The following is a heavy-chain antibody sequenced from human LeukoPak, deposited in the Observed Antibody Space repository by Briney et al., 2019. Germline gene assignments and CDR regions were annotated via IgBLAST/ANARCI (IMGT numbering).Heavy chain of an antibody. Sequence: SETLSLTCTVSGGSISSYYWSWIRQPPGKGLEWIGSIYYSGSTYYNPSLKSRVTISVDTSKNQFSLKLSSVTAADTAVYYCARERRITFGGVIVMSWFDPWGQGTLVTVSS. CDR3: ARERRITFGGVIVMSWFDP. CDR1: GGSISSYY. CDR2: IYYSGST. D-gene: IGHD3-16*02. J-gene: IGHJ5*02. V-gene: IGHV4-39*07.